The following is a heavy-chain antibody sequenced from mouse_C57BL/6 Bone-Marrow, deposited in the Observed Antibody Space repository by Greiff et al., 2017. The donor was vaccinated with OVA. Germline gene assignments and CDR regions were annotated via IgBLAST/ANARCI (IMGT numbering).Heavy chain of an antibody. V-gene: IGHV5-12*01. CDR2: ISNGGGST. Sequence: EVHLVESGGGLVQPGGSLKLSCAASGFTFSDYYMYWVRQTPEKRLEWVAYISNGGGSTYYPDTVKGRFTISRDNAKNTLYLQMSRLKSEDTAMYYCARHFYDGYLDYWGQGTTLTVSS. D-gene: IGHD2-3*01. CDR1: GFTFSDYY. J-gene: IGHJ2*01. CDR3: ARHFYDGYLDY.